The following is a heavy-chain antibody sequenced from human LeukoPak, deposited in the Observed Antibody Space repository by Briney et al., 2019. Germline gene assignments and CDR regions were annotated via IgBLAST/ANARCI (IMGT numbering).Heavy chain of an antibody. CDR3: ARDRAVTKNGAIDY. Sequence: PGGSLRLSCAASGFTFSSYVMEWVRQAPGKGLELVAVIWYDGSNKYYADSVKCRFTISRGNSKNTLYLQMNSLRHEHTAVYDCARDRAVTKNGAIDYWGQGTLVTVSS. CDR2: IWYDGSNK. CDR1: GFTFSSYV. J-gene: IGHJ4*02. V-gene: IGHV3-33*01. D-gene: IGHD4-17*01.